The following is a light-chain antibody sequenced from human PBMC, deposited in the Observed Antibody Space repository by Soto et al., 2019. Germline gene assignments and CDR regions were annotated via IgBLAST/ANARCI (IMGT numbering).Light chain of an antibody. J-gene: IGLJ1*01. Sequence: QSALTQPASGSGSPGQSITISCTGTSSDVGAYNYVSWYQQHPGKAPKLMIYDVSNRPSGVSSRFSGSKSGNTASLTISGLQAEDEADYFCNSYTSSNSYVFGNGTKVTVL. CDR3: NSYTSSNSYV. V-gene: IGLV2-14*03. CDR2: DVS. CDR1: SSDVGAYNY.